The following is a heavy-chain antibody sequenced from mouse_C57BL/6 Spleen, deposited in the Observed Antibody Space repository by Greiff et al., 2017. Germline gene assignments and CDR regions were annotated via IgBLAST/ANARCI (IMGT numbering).Heavy chain of an antibody. CDR2: IDPSDSET. J-gene: IGHJ1*03. V-gene: IGHV1-52*01. CDR3: AKSSHYYGSSYGYFDV. Sequence: QVQLQQPGAELVRPGSSVKLSCKASGYTFTSYWMHWVKQRPIQGLEWIGNIDPSDSETHYNQKFKDKATLTVYKSSSTAYMQLSSLTSEDSAVYYCAKSSHYYGSSYGYFDVWGTGTTVTVSS. CDR1: GYTFTSYW. D-gene: IGHD1-1*01.